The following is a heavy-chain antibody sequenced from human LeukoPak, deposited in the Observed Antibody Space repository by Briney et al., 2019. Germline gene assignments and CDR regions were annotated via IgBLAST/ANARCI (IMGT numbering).Heavy chain of an antibody. Sequence: GGSLRLSCAASGFTFSSYAMHWVRQAPGKGLEWVAVISYGGSNKYYAHSVKGRFTISRDNSKNTLYLQMSSLRAEDTPVYYCARGSWADYWGQGTLVTVSP. CDR1: GFTFSSYA. V-gene: IGHV3-30*04. J-gene: IGHJ4*02. CDR3: ARGSWADY. CDR2: ISYGGSNK. D-gene: IGHD1-26*01.